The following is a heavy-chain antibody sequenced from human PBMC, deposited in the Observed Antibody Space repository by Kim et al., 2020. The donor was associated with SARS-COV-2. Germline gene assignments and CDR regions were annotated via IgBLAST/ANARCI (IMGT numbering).Heavy chain of an antibody. CDR2: ISWNSGSI. V-gene: IGHV3-9*01. CDR1: GFTFGDYA. CDR3: AKDYDSSGYSLYWYFDL. J-gene: IGHJ2*01. Sequence: GGSLRLSCAASGFTFGDYAMHWVRQAPGKGLEWVSGISWNSGSIGYADSVKGRFTISRDNAKNSLYLQMNSLRAEDTALYYCAKDYDSSGYSLYWYFDLWGRGTLVTVSS. D-gene: IGHD3-22*01.